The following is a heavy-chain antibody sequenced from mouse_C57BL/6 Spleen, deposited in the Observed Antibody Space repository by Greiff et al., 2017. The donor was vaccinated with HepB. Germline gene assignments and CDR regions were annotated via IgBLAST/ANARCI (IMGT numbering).Heavy chain of an antibody. CDR2: IDPSDSYT. V-gene: IGHV1-69*01. Sequence: QVQLQQSGAELVMPGASVKLSCKASGYTFTSYWMHWVKQRPGQGLEWIGEIDPSDSYTNYNQKFKGKSTLTVDKSSSTAYMQLSSLTSEDSAVYYCARGGTGTNFDYWGQGTTLTVSS. CDR3: ARGGTGTNFDY. J-gene: IGHJ2*01. D-gene: IGHD4-1*01. CDR1: GYTFTSYW.